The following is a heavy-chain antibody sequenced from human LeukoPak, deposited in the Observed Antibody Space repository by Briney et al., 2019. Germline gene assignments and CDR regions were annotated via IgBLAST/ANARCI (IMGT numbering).Heavy chain of an antibody. D-gene: IGHD1-1*01. CDR1: GGSITSGSYY. J-gene: IGHJ4*02. CDR2: IYTSGGT. CDR3: ARGGNWNSYYFDY. Sequence: SETLSLTCTVSGGSITSGSYYWNWIRQPTGKGLEWIGHIYTSGGTSYNPSLKNRVSISVDTSKNQFSLKLTSVTAADTAVYYCARGGNWNSYYFDYWGQGTLVTVSS. V-gene: IGHV4-61*09.